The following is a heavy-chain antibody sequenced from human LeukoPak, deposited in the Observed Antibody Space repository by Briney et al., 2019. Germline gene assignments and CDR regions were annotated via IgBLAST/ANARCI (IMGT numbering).Heavy chain of an antibody. Sequence: ASAKVSCKASGGTFSSYAISWVRQAPGQGLEWMGGIIPIFGTANYAQKFQGRVTITADKSTSTAYMELSSLRSEDTAVYYCARGSGSFDYYGMDVWGKGTTVTVSS. CDR2: IIPIFGTA. CDR3: ARGSGSFDYYGMDV. V-gene: IGHV1-69*06. J-gene: IGHJ6*04. D-gene: IGHD3-10*01. CDR1: GGTFSSYA.